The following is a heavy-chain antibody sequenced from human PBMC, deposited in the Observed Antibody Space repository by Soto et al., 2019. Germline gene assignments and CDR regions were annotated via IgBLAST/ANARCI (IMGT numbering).Heavy chain of an antibody. J-gene: IGHJ4*02. V-gene: IGHV5-10-1*01. CDR3: ARHVPPEYNTCCWDY. D-gene: IGHD3-3*01. CDR2: IDPSDSYN. Sequence: PGESLKISCTGSGYSFTSYWISWVRQMPGKGLECMGRIDPSDSYNSYSPSFQGHISISADKSISTAFLQWSSRKASDSAMYYCARHVPPEYNTCCWDYWGQGSLVTVSS. CDR1: GYSFTSYW.